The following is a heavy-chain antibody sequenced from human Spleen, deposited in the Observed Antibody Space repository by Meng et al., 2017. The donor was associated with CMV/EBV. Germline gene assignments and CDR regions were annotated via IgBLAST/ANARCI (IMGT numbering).Heavy chain of an antibody. J-gene: IGHJ4*02. V-gene: IGHV3-30*09. CDR3: ARAQYLLRAGGEADY. CDR1: GFTFSNSV. CDR2: ISHDGSKK. D-gene: IGHD2-2*01. Sequence: GESLKISCAASGFTFSNSVMHWVRQAPGKGLECVAVISHDGSKKYYPDSVKGRFAISRDNSKNTLYLQMDSLRADDTAIYYCARAQYLLRAGGEADYWGQGTLVTVSS.